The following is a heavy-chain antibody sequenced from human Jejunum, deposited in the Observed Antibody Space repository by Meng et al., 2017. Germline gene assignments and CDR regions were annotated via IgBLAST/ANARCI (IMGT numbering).Heavy chain of an antibody. CDR3: ARVNGLVINAFDI. J-gene: IGHJ3*02. CDR2: VNPSGDST. D-gene: IGHD3-9*01. V-gene: IGHV1-46*01. CDR1: GYTFTSHY. Sequence: ASVKVSCKASGYTFTSHYIHWVRQAPGQGFEWMGIVNPSGDSTTYAQKFQGRVTMTRDTSSNTVHMELSSLRSEDTAVYYCARVNGLVINAFDIWGQGTMVTVSS.